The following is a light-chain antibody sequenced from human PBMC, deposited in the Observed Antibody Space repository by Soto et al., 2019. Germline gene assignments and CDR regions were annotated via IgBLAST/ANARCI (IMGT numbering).Light chain of an antibody. Sequence: DIQMTQSPSTLSASVGDRVTITCRASQSISSWLAWYQQKPGKAPKLLIYKASSLESGVPSRFSGSGSGTEFTLTISSLQPDDFATYYCQQLNSYPSFGQGTKLEIK. CDR2: KAS. V-gene: IGKV1-5*03. CDR3: QQLNSYPS. CDR1: QSISSW. J-gene: IGKJ2*01.